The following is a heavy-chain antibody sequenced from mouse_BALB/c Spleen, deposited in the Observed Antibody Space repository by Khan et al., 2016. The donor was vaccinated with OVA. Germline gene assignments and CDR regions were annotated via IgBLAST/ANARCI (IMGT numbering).Heavy chain of an antibody. V-gene: IGHV5-6*01. CDR3: TRLAYYYDSEGFAY. D-gene: IGHD1-1*01. Sequence: EVELVESGGDLVKPGGSLKLSCAASGFTFSTYDMSWVRQAPDKRLEWVATVSTGGSYPYYPDSVKGRFTISRDNAKNTLYLQMSGLRSEDTAMFYCTRLAYYYDSEGFAYWGQGTLVTVSA. J-gene: IGHJ3*01. CDR2: VSTGGSYP. CDR1: GFTFSTYD.